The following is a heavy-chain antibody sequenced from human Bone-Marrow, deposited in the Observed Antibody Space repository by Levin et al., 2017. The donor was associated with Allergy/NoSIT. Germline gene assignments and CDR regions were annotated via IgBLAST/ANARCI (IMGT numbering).Heavy chain of an antibody. J-gene: IGHJ4*02. V-gene: IGHV3-43*01. CDR3: VKGYSSSWGGPLDY. CDR1: GFTFDVYT. Sequence: SGGSLRLSCVASGFTFDVYTLHWVRQVPGKGLQWVSVISWDGGNTGYADSVKGRFTASRDNKKNSLYLEMNSLRRDDSALYYCVKGYSSSWGGPLDYWGQGTLVTVSS. CDR2: ISWDGGNT. D-gene: IGHD6-13*01.